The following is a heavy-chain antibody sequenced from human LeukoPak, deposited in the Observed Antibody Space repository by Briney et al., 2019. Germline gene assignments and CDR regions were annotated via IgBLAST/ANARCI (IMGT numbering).Heavy chain of an antibody. CDR2: ISGSGGST. D-gene: IGHD3-22*01. CDR3: ARRTYYYDTTYYYVSFFDY. J-gene: IGHJ4*02. Sequence: GGSLRLSCAASGFTFSSYAMSWVRQAPGKGLEWVSAISGSGGSTYYADSVRGRFTISRDNTKNSLYLQMNSLRAGDTAVYYCARRTYYYDTTYYYVSFFDYWGRGTLVTVSS. CDR1: GFTFSSYA. V-gene: IGHV3-23*01.